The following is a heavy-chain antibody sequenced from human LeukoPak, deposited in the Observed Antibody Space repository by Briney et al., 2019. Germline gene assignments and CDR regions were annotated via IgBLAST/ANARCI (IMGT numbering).Heavy chain of an antibody. D-gene: IGHD2-8*02. V-gene: IGHV1-2*02. Sequence: ASVKVSCKASGYTFTGYYLNWVRQAPGQGLEWMGWIDPNSGATDSAQKFLGRVTVTRDTSISTAYMELAGLRSDDTAVYYCARAKKSCTGSYYYFDYWGQGTLVTVSS. CDR1: GYTFTGYY. J-gene: IGHJ4*02. CDR3: ARAKKSCTGSYYYFDY. CDR2: IDPNSGAT.